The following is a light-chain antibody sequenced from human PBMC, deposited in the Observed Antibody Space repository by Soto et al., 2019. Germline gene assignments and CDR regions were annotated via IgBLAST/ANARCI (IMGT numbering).Light chain of an antibody. Sequence: QSALTQPPSASGSPGQSVTISCTGTFNDVGGYNYVSWYQQHPGKAPKLMIYEVSNRPSGVSNRFSGSKSGNTASLTISGLQAEDEADYYCSSYTSSSTLVFGTGTKLTVL. CDR1: FNDVGGYNY. V-gene: IGLV2-14*01. CDR3: SSYTSSSTLV. CDR2: EVS. J-gene: IGLJ1*01.